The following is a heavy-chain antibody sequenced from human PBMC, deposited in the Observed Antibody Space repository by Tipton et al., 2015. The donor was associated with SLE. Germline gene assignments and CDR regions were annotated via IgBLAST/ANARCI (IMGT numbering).Heavy chain of an antibody. D-gene: IGHD2-2*01. J-gene: IGHJ5*02. CDR2: INRSGRT. Sequence: TLSLTCAVYGGSLSGDSWSWVRQPPGKGLEWIGEINRSGRTNYNPSLKSRVAISVDTSKNHLYLSLSSVTAADTALYYCARAKRSSTTWGYWFDPWGQGTLATVSS. CDR1: GGSLSGDS. V-gene: IGHV4-34*10. CDR3: ARAKRSSTTWGYWFDP.